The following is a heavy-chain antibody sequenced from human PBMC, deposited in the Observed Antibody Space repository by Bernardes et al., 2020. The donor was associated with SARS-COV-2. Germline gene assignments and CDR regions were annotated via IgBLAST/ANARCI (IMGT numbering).Heavy chain of an antibody. D-gene: IGHD6-25*01. Sequence: GGSLRLSCAASGFTFNNYAMSWVRQAPGKGLDWVSIINNGGGGTYYADSVKGRFTISRDNSKNTLYLQMNSLRAEDTAVYYCAKDGAAAGWGDFDYWGQGTLVTVSS. CDR3: AKDGAAAGWGDFDY. J-gene: IGHJ4*02. CDR2: INNGGGGT. V-gene: IGHV3-23*01. CDR1: GFTFNNYA.